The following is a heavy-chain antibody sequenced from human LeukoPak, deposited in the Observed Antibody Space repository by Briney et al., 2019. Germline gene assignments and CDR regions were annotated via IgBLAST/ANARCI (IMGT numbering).Heavy chain of an antibody. CDR1: GYTFTSYG. CDR2: INTGNSNT. CDR3: ARSFGDYSHFDY. J-gene: IGHJ4*02. Sequence: GASVKVSCKASGYTFTSYGISWVRQAPGQGLEWMGWINTGNSNTKYSQKLQGRVIITKDTSARTAYMELSSLRSEDTAMYYCARSFGDYSHFDYWGQGTLVTVSS. V-gene: IGHV1-18*01. D-gene: IGHD4-17*01.